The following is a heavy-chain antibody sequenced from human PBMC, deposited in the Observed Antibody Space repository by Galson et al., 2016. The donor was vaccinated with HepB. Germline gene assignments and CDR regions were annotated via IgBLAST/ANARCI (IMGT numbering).Heavy chain of an antibody. CDR2: INPNSGGT. CDR3: ARGLPLQWELLEGGYFDY. J-gene: IGHJ4*02. CDR1: GYTFIDYY. D-gene: IGHD1-26*01. Sequence: SVKVSCKASGYTFIDYYMHWVRQAPGQGLEWMGWINPNSGGTNFAQKFQGWVTMTRDTSISTAYMELNRLTSDDTAVYYCARGLPLQWELLEGGYFDYWGQGALVTVSS. V-gene: IGHV1-2*04.